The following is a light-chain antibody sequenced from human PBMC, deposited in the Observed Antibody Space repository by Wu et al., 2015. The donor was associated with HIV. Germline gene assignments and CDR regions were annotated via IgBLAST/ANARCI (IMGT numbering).Light chain of an antibody. CDR2: GTY. V-gene: IGKV3D-20*02. J-gene: IGKJ4*01. Sequence: EIVLTQSPGTLSLSAGDRASLSCRASQSLGNTFLAWYQQKPGQAPRLLVFGTYKRATGIPDRFSGTGSGTDFTLTISRLEPDDFAVYYCQQRSDWPPLTFGGGTKVEIK. CDR1: QSLGNTF. CDR3: QQRSDWPPLT.